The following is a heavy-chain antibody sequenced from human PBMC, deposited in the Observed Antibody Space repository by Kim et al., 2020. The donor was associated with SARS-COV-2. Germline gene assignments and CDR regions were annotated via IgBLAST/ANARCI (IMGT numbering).Heavy chain of an antibody. CDR1: GGSFSGYY. D-gene: IGHD3-10*01. CDR3: ARGGDYGSGSQKFPLDY. J-gene: IGHJ4*02. CDR2: INHSGST. Sequence: SETLSLTCAVYGGSFSGYYWSWIRQPPGKGLEWIGEINHSGSTNYNPSLKSRVTISVDTSKNQFSLKLSSVTAADTAVYYCARGGDYGSGSQKFPLDYWGQGTLVTVSS. V-gene: IGHV4-34*01.